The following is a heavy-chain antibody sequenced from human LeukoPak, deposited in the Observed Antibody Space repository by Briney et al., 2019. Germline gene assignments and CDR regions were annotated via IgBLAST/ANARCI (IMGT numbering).Heavy chain of an antibody. Sequence: VGSLRVSCVASGFTFSKDAMSSGPHAPERGLVWVSPIVGSNTNTYYEAPVRGGFTISRDISKNTLYLQINSLRAKNPPLYFFAKDRFRADGNAGSCYPFDPWGQGTLVTVSS. CDR2: IVGSNTNT. J-gene: IGHJ5*02. V-gene: IGHV3-23*01. CDR1: GFTFSKDA. D-gene: IGHD2-15*01. CDR3: AKDRFRADGNAGSCYPFDP.